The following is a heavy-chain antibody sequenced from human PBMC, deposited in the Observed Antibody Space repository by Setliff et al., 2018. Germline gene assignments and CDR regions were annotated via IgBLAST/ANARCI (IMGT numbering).Heavy chain of an antibody. J-gene: IGHJ6*03. V-gene: IGHV3-48*01. CDR1: GFTFSSYN. D-gene: IGHD2-15*01. CDR3: ARSLPPGGSSGSRHYYYYYMDV. CDR2: IGSSSSTI. Sequence: PGGSLRLSCAASGFTFSSYNMNWVRQAPGKGLEWVSYIGSSSSTIYYADSVKGRFTISRDNAKNSLYLQMNSLRAEDTAVYYCARSLPPGGSSGSRHYYYYYMDVWGKGTTVTVSS.